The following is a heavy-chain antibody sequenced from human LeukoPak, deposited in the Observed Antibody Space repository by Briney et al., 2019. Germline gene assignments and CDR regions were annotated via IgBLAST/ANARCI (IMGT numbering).Heavy chain of an antibody. CDR2: IIPIFGTA. CDR1: GGTFSSYA. V-gene: IGHV1-69*13. D-gene: IGHD2-2*01. CDR3: AWGSRYCSSTSCYRRFDY. Sequence: ASVKVSCKASGGTFSSYAISWVRQAPGQGLEWMGGIIPIFGTANYAQKFQGSVTITADESTSTAYMELSSLRSEDTAVYYCAWGSRYCSSTSCYRRFDYWGQGTLVTVSS. J-gene: IGHJ4*02.